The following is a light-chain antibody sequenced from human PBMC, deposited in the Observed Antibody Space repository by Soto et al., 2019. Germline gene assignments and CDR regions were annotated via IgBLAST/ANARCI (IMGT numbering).Light chain of an antibody. CDR1: QSISSNF. CDR3: QQYGSSPPT. CDR2: GAS. J-gene: IGKJ1*01. Sequence: EIVLTQTPGTLSLSPGEGATLSCRASQSISSNFLAWYQQKRGQAPRLLIYGASSRATGIPDRFSGSGSGTDFTLTISRLEPEDFAVYYCQQYGSSPPTFGQGTKVDIK. V-gene: IGKV3-20*01.